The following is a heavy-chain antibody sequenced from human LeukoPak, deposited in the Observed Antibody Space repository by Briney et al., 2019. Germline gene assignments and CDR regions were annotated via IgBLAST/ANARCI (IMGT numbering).Heavy chain of an antibody. CDR1: GFTFSSYA. V-gene: IGHV3-30*18. Sequence: GGSLRLSCSASGFTFSSYAMHWVRQAPGKGLGWVAVISYDGSNKYFADSVKGRFTISRDNSKNTLYLQMNGLRAEDTAVYYCAKDGCRITSCHVLVDPWGQGTLVTVSS. J-gene: IGHJ5*02. CDR2: ISYDGSNK. CDR3: AKDGCRITSCHVLVDP. D-gene: IGHD2-2*01.